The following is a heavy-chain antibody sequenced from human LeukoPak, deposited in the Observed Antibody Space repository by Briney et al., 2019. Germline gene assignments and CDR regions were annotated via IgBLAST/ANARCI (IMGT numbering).Heavy chain of an antibody. CDR1: GGTFSSYA. D-gene: IGHD2-2*01. CDR3: AKECSTSCLYFDY. Sequence: SVKVSCKASGGTFSSYAISWVRQAPGQGLEWTGGIIPIFGTANYAQKFQGRVTITADESTSTAYMELSSLRSEDTAVYYCAKECSTSCLYFDYWGQGTLVTVSS. CDR2: IIPIFGTA. V-gene: IGHV1-69*13. J-gene: IGHJ4*02.